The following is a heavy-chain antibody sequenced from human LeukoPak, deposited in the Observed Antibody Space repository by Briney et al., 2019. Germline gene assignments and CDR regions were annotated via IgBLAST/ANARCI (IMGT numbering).Heavy chain of an antibody. CDR2: IYYSGST. D-gene: IGHD3-22*01. CDR3: ARCSPYYYDSSGYPLDY. V-gene: IGHV4-59*01. J-gene: IGHJ4*02. CDR1: GGSISSYY. Sequence: SETLSLTCTVSGGSISSYYLRWIRQPPGKGLEWIGYIYYSGSTNYNPSLKSRLTISVDTCKNQFSLKLSSVTAADTALYYCARCSPYYYDSSGYPLDYWGQGTLVTVSS.